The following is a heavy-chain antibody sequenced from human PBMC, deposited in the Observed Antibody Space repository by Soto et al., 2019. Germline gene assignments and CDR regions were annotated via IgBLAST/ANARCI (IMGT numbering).Heavy chain of an antibody. CDR2: IIPIFGRP. CDR3: ARAPYEDYAVSEPNYFDS. Sequence: QVQLVQSGTEVKKPGSSVKVSCKASGGTFSTLAVSWVRQAPGQGLEWMGGIIPIFGRPVYAQKFQGRVTITADESTSIVYMELSSLSSEDTAVYYCARAPYEDYAVSEPNYFDSRGQGTLVTVSS. CDR1: GGTFSTLA. V-gene: IGHV1-69*01. D-gene: IGHD4-17*01. J-gene: IGHJ4*02.